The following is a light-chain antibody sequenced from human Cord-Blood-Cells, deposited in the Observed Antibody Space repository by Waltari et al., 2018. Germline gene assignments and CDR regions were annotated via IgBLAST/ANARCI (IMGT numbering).Light chain of an antibody. CDR1: SSDVGRYNL. CDR3: CSYAGSSTVV. J-gene: IGLJ2*01. CDR2: EGS. Sequence: QSALTQPASVSGSPGQSITISCTGTSSDVGRYNLVSWYQQHPGKAPKLMIYEGSKRPSGVSKRVSGSKSGNTASLTISGLQAEDEADYYCCSYAGSSTVVFGGGTKLTGL. V-gene: IGLV2-23*01.